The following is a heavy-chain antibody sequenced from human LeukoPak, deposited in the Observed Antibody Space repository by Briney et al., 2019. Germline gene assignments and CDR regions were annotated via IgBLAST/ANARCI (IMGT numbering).Heavy chain of an antibody. V-gene: IGHV3-23*01. CDR1: GFTFSSYA. D-gene: IGHD3-22*01. CDR2: ISGSGGST. Sequence: GGSLRLSCAASGFTFSSYAMSWVRQAPRKGLEWVSAISGSGGSTYYADSVKGRFTISRDNSKNTLYLQMNSLRAEDTAVYYCSRSPPLYDSSGYYSYYFDYWGQGTLVTVSS. CDR3: SRSPPLYDSSGYYSYYFDY. J-gene: IGHJ4*02.